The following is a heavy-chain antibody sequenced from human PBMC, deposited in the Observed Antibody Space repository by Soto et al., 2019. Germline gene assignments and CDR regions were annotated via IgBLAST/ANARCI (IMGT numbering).Heavy chain of an antibody. CDR2: ISPDGRTT. J-gene: IGHJ4*02. CDR1: GFTFRSFT. V-gene: IGHV3-74*01. Sequence: PGGSLRLSCAASGFTFRSFTMNWVRQAPGKGLEWVSRISPDGRTTTYADSVKGRFTISRDNAKSTLYLQMNSLTVEDGAVYYCADSWLPTSYWGPGTLVTVSS. D-gene: IGHD3-10*01. CDR3: ADSWLPTSY.